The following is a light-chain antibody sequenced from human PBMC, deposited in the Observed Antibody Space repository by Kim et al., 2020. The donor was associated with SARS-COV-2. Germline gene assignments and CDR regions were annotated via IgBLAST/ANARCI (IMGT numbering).Light chain of an antibody. CDR1: QSISSY. CDR2: TAS. J-gene: IGKJ1*01. V-gene: IGKV1-39*01. Sequence: ASVGDRVTITGRASQSISSYLNWYQQKPGKPPKLLIYTASSLQSGVPSRFSGSGSGTDFTLTISSLQPEDFATYYCQQSYSTPRTFGQGTKVDIK. CDR3: QQSYSTPRT.